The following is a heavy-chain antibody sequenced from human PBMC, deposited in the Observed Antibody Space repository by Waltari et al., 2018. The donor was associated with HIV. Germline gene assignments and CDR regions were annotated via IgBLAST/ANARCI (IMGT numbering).Heavy chain of an antibody. D-gene: IGHD3-9*01. CDR3: ARGIPAGRYETLTGQDY. CDR1: GYTFTSYD. Sequence: QVQLVQSGAEVKTPGASVKVSCKASGYTFTSYDINWVRQATGQGLEWMGWMNPNSGNTGYAQKFQGIVTMTRNASITTAYMELSSRRSEDTAVYFCARGIPAGRYETLTGQDYWGQGTLVTVSS. J-gene: IGHJ4*02. CDR2: MNPNSGNT. V-gene: IGHV1-8*01.